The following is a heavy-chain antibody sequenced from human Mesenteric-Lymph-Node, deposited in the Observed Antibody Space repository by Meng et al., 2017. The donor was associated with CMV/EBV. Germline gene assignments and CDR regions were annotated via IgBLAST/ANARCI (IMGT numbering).Heavy chain of an antibody. CDR2: IYPGDSDT. CDR1: GYRFTSYW. J-gene: IGHJ4*02. D-gene: IGHD2-2*01. Sequence: GYRFTSYWIGCVRQMPGKGLEWMGIIYPGDSDTRYSPSFQGQVTISADKSISTAYLQWSSLKASDTAMYYCARHHCSSTSCYLAFDYWGQGTLVTVSS. V-gene: IGHV5-51*01. CDR3: ARHHCSSTSCYLAFDY.